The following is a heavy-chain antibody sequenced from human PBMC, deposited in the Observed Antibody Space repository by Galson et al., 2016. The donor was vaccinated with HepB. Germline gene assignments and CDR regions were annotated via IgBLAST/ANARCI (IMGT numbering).Heavy chain of an antibody. CDR3: ARSRDYWYFDL. J-gene: IGHJ2*01. V-gene: IGHV3-23*01. CDR1: GFSLSNYD. CDR2: FGFIGGGT. Sequence: SLRLSCAASGFSLSNYDMTWLRQAPGKGLEWVSSFGFIGGGTTYAYSVKGRFSISRDTSTNTLFLQMNSLRAEDTALYYCARSRDYWYFDLWGRGTLVTVSS. D-gene: IGHD2-21*01.